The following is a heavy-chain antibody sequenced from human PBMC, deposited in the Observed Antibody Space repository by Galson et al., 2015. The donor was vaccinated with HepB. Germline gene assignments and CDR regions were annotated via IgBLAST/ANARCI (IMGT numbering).Heavy chain of an antibody. CDR3: AKDRGSGSDPHSHDAFDI. V-gene: IGHV3-30*02. CDR1: GFTFSSYG. D-gene: IGHD1-26*01. CDR2: IRYDGSNK. J-gene: IGHJ3*02. Sequence: SLRLSCAASGFTFSSYGMHWVRQAPGKGLEWVAFIRYDGSNKYYADSVKGRFTISRDNSKNTLYLQMNSLRAEDTAVYYCAKDRGSGSDPHSHDAFDIWGQGTMVTVSS.